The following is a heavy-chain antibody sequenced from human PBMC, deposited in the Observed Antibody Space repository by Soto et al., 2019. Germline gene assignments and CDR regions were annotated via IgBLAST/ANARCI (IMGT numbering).Heavy chain of an antibody. CDR1: GGSISSYY. J-gene: IGHJ6*02. Sequence: SETLSLTCTVSGGSISSYYWSWIRQPPGKGLEWIGYIYYSGSTNYNPSLKSRVTISVDTSKNQLSLKLSSVTAADTAVYYCARARPPDIVVVVPRPGYYGMDVWGQGTTVTVSS. CDR3: ARARPPDIVVVVPRPGYYGMDV. CDR2: IYYSGST. V-gene: IGHV4-59*01. D-gene: IGHD2-15*01.